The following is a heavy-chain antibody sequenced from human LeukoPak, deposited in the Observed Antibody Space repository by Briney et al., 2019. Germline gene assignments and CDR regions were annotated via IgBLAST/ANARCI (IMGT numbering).Heavy chain of an antibody. Sequence: ASVKVSCKASGYTFTSYYMHWVRQAPGQGLEWMGIINPSGGSTSYAQKFQGRVTTTRDTSTSTVYMELSSLRSEDTAVYYCARGSRDYYYYYYMDVWGKGTTVTISS. CDR1: GYTFTSYY. D-gene: IGHD2-2*01. V-gene: IGHV1-46*01. J-gene: IGHJ6*03. CDR2: INPSGGST. CDR3: ARGSRDYYYYYYMDV.